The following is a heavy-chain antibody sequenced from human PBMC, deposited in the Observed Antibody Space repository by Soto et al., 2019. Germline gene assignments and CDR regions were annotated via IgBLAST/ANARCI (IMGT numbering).Heavy chain of an antibody. Sequence: PGGSLRSPCPAPGFTFRAHYMAWVRQAPGKGREWFGRTRNAANSFSTQYAASVKGRFTISRDGSTSSLYLQMNSLKTEDTALYHCGRISTTRTYYFDNWGQGTVVTSSS. CDR3: GRISTTRTYYFDN. V-gene: IGHV3-72*01. CDR1: GFTFRAHY. J-gene: IGHJ4*02. D-gene: IGHD1-1*01. CDR2: TRNAANSFST.